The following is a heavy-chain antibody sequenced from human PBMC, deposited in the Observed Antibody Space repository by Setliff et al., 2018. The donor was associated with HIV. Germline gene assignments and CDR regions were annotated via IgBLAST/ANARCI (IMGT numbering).Heavy chain of an antibody. V-gene: IGHV4-30-4*08. D-gene: IGHD1-26*01. J-gene: IGHJ4*02. CDR1: GGSISSGDYY. CDR2: IYYSGST. Sequence: SETLSLTCTVSGGSISSGDYYWSWIRQPPGKGLEWIGYIYYSGSTYYNPSLKSRVTISVDTSKNQFSLKLSSVTAADTAVYYCASSAGPVGATGVWGQGTLVTVSS. CDR3: ASSAGPVGATGV.